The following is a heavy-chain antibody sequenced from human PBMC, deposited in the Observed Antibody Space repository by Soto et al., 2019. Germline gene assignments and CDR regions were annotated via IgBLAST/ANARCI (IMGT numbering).Heavy chain of an antibody. CDR3: TQVAATLDVPFDS. CDR1: GFTFSNAW. J-gene: IGHJ3*02. Sequence: GGSLRLSCAASGFTFSNAWMNWVRQAPGKGLEWVGRIKSKNDGGTTDYAAPVKGRFTISRDDSKNTAYLQMNGLKTEDTAVYYCTQVAATLDVPFDSWGQGTMVTVSS. V-gene: IGHV3-15*07. D-gene: IGHD2-15*01. CDR2: IKSKNDGGTT.